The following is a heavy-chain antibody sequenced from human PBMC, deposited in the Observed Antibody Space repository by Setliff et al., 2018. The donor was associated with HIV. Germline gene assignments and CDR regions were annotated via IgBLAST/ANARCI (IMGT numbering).Heavy chain of an antibody. CDR1: GGSISSSNYY. D-gene: IGHD3-3*01. V-gene: IGHV4-39*01. CDR2: FHYSGST. J-gene: IGHJ3*02. Sequence: SETLSLTCTVSGGSISSSNYYWGWVRQPPGKGLAWIASFHYSGSTSYNPSLRSRVPISVDTSKNQFSLRLTSVTAADTAVYYCARPLPVWYNFWGDAFAIWGQGKMVTVSS. CDR3: ARPLPVWYNFWGDAFAI.